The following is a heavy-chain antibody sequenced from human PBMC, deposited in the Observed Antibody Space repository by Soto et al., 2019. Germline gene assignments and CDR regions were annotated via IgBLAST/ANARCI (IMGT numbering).Heavy chain of an antibody. CDR2: ISYDGSNK. J-gene: IGHJ6*02. CDR1: GFTFSSYG. D-gene: IGHD3-9*01. CDR3: AKGTLRYFDWLYRYYYYYGMDV. V-gene: IGHV3-30*18. Sequence: GGSLRLSCAASGFTFSSYGMHWVRQAPGKGLEWVAVISYDGSNKYYADSVKGRFTISRDDSKNTLYLQMNSLRAEDTAVYYCAKGTLRYFDWLYRYYYYYGMDVWGQGITVTVSS.